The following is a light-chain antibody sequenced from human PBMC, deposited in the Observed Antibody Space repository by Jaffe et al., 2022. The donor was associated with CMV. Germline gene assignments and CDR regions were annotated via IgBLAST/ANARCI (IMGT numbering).Light chain of an antibody. CDR3: LQHNRYPLT. CDR2: GAS. J-gene: IGKJ3*01. V-gene: IGKV1-17*03. CDR1: QGISNY. Sequence: DIQMTQSPSAMSASVGDRVIITCRASQGISNYLAWFQQKPGKVPKRLIFGASSLQSGVPSRFSGSGSGTEFTLTISSLQPEDFATYYCLQHNRYPLTFGPGTKVDIK.